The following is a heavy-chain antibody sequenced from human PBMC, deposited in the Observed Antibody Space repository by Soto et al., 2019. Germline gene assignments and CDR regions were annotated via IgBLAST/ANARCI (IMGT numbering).Heavy chain of an antibody. CDR2: INPSGGST. V-gene: IGHV1-46*03. Sequence: QVQLVQSGAEVKKPGASVKVSCKASGYTFTSYYMHWVRQAPGQGLEWMGIINPSGGSTSYAKHFQCRVTMPRDTSTGTVSMELSSLRSEDTAVYYCARATRGDGAFDIWGQGTMVTVSS. CDR1: GYTFTSYY. J-gene: IGHJ3*02. CDR3: ARATRGDGAFDI.